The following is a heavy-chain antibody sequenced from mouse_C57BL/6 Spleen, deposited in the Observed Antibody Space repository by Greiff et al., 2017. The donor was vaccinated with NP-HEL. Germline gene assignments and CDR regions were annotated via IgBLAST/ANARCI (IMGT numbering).Heavy chain of an antibody. CDR3: ARLGYDGYYWYFDV. Sequence: VHVKQSVAELVRPGASVKLSCTASGFNIKNTYMHWVKQRPKQGLEWIGRIDPANGNTKYAPKFQGKATITADTSSNTAYLQLSSLTSEDTAIYYCARLGYDGYYWYFDVWGTGTTVTVSS. J-gene: IGHJ1*03. CDR1: GFNIKNTY. D-gene: IGHD2-3*01. CDR2: IDPANGNT. V-gene: IGHV14-3*01.